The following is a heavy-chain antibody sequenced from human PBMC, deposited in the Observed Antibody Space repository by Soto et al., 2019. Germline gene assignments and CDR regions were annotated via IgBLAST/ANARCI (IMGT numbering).Heavy chain of an antibody. CDR1: GDSITSINNY. CDR3: ARHLWIGVVTPCYFDY. CDR2: IYYDGST. V-gene: IGHV4-39*01. Sequence: PSETLSLTCTVSGDSITSINNYWGWIRQPPGMGLEWIANIYYDGSTFYNPSLKSRVTISIDTSKNQFSLKLSSVTAADTAVYYCARHLWIGVVTPCYFDYWGQGTLVTVSS. D-gene: IGHD3-3*01. J-gene: IGHJ4*02.